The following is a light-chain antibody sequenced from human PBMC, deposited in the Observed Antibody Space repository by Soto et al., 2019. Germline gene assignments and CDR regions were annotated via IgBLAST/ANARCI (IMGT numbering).Light chain of an antibody. J-gene: IGKJ1*01. V-gene: IGKV1-5*01. CDR3: LQHDTYPWT. CDR2: NAD. CDR1: QDINRW. Sequence: DIQMTQSPSTLSASVGDRVTITCRASQDINRWLAWYQQKPGKAPKILIYNADTLESGVPARFSGSGSGTEFTLTISSLQPEDFATYYCLQHDTYPWTFGPGTKVDIK.